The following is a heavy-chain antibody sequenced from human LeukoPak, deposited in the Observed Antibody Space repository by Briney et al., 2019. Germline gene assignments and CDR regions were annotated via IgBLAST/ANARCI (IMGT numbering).Heavy chain of an antibody. D-gene: IGHD7-27*01. CDR1: GGSISSSSYY. CDR3: ARERNWGSRWAFDI. CDR2: IYYSGST. Sequence: SETLSLTCTVSGGSISSSSYYWGWIRQPPGKGLEWIGSIYYSGSTYYNPSLKSRVTISVDTSKNQFSLKLSSVTAEDTAVYYCARERNWGSRWAFDIWGQGTMVTVSS. J-gene: IGHJ3*02. V-gene: IGHV4-39*07.